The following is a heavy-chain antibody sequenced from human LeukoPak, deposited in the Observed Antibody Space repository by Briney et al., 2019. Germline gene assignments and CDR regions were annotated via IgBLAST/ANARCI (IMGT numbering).Heavy chain of an antibody. V-gene: IGHV3-48*03. CDR3: AKDRAREYSYGSPEY. Sequence: GGSLRLSCAASGFTFSSYEMNWVRQAPGKGLEWVSYISSSGSTIYYADSVKGRFTISRDNSKNTLYLQMNSLRAEDTAVYYCAKDRAREYSYGSPEYWGQGTLVTVSS. CDR1: GFTFSSYE. CDR2: ISSSGSTI. J-gene: IGHJ4*02. D-gene: IGHD5-18*01.